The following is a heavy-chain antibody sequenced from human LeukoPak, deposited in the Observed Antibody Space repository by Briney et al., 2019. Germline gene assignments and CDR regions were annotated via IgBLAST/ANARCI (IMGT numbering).Heavy chain of an antibody. Sequence: GGSLRLSCAASGFTFSSYAMSWVRQAPGKGLEWVSAISGSGGSTYYADSAKGRFTISRDNSKNTLYLQMNSLRAEDTAVYYCARDEIAASGSMGYWGQGTLVTVSS. CDR3: ARDEIAASGSMGY. CDR2: ISGSGGST. CDR1: GFTFSSYA. V-gene: IGHV3-23*01. D-gene: IGHD6-13*01. J-gene: IGHJ4*02.